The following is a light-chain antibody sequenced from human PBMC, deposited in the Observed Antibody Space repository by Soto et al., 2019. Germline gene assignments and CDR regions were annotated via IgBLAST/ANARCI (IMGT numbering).Light chain of an antibody. CDR3: QQYNNWPPGRS. CDR2: GAS. J-gene: IGKJ1*01. V-gene: IGKV3-15*01. CDR1: QSVSSN. Sequence: EIVMTQSPATLSVSAGESATLSCRASQSVSSNLAWYQQKPGQAPRLLIYGASTRATGIPARFSGSGSGTEFTLTISSLQSEDFAVYYCQQYNNWPPGRSFGQGTKVEIK.